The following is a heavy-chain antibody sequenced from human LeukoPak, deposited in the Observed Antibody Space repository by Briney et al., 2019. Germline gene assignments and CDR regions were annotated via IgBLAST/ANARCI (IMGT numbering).Heavy chain of an antibody. V-gene: IGHV3-30-3*01. D-gene: IGHD4-17*01. J-gene: IGHJ4*02. CDR2: ISYDGSNK. CDR1: GFTFSSYA. Sequence: PGRSLRLSCAASGFTFSSYAMHWVRQAPGKGLEWVAVISYDGSNKYYADSVKGRFTISRDNSKNTLYLQMNSLRAEDTAVYYCASEPDYGDDYWGQGTLVTVSS. CDR3: ASEPDYGDDY.